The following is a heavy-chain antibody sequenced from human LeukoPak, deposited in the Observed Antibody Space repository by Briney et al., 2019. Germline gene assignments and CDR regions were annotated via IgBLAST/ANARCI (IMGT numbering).Heavy chain of an antibody. D-gene: IGHD6-6*01. J-gene: IGHJ6*02. CDR3: ARDPGGIPSIAARLLRHYYYGMDV. CDR1: GFTFSSYA. CDR2: MSTSGGST. V-gene: IGHV3-23*01. Sequence: PGGSLRLSCAASGFTFSSYAMSWVRQAPGKGLEWVSGMSTSGGSTYYADSVKGRFTISRDNSKNTLYLQMNSLRAEDTAVYYCARDPGGIPSIAARLLRHYYYGMDVWGQGTTVTVSS.